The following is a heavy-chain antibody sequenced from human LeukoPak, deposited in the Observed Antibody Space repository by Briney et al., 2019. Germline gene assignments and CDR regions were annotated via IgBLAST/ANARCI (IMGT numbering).Heavy chain of an antibody. CDR3: TTRYGGTLDAFDI. CDR2: IKSKTDGGTT. V-gene: IGHV3-15*01. D-gene: IGHD4-23*01. J-gene: IGHJ3*02. Sequence: PGGSLRLSCAASGFTFSNAWMSWVRQAPGKGLEWVGRIKSKTDGGTTDYAAPVKGRFTISRDDSKDTLYLQMNSLKTEDTAVYYCTTRYGGTLDAFDIWGQGTMVTVSS. CDR1: GFTFSNAW.